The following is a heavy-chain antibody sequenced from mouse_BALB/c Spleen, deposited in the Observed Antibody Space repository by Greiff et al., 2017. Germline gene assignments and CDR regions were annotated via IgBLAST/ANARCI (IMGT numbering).Heavy chain of an antibody. CDR2: ISSGGSYT. J-gene: IGHJ1*01. Sequence: EVKLMESGGDLVKPGGSLKLSCAASGFTFSSYGMSWVRQTPDKRLEWVATISSGGSYTYYPDSVKGRFTISRDNAKNTLYLQMSSLKSEDTAMYYCARRNYGYDEWYFDVWGAGTTVTVSS. CDR3: ARRNYGYDEWYFDV. D-gene: IGHD2-2*01. CDR1: GFTFSSYG. V-gene: IGHV5-6*02.